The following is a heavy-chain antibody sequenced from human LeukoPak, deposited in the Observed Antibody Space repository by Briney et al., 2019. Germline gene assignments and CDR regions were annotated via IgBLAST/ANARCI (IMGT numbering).Heavy chain of an antibody. CDR3: ARGYDFWSGYYTGIDY. Sequence: GRSLRLSCAASGLTFSSYGMHWVRQAPGKGLEWVAVIWYDGSNKYYADSVKGRFTTSRDNSKNTLYLQMNSLRAEDTAVYYCARGYDFWSGYYTGIDYWGQGTLVTVSS. CDR2: IWYDGSNK. D-gene: IGHD3-3*01. V-gene: IGHV3-33*01. CDR1: GLTFSSYG. J-gene: IGHJ4*02.